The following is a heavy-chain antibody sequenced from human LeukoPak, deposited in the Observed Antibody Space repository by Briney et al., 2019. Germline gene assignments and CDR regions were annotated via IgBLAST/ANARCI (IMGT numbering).Heavy chain of an antibody. CDR1: GFTFSSYG. D-gene: IGHD3-10*01. CDR2: IWYDGSNK. J-gene: IGHJ4*02. CDR3: AKDHYGSGSYIDY. Sequence: GGSLRLSCAASGFTFSSYGMHWVRQAPGKGLEWVAVIWYDGSNKYYADSVKGRFTISRYNSKNTLYLQMNSLRAEDTAVYYCAKDHYGSGSYIDYWGQGTLVTVSS. V-gene: IGHV3-33*06.